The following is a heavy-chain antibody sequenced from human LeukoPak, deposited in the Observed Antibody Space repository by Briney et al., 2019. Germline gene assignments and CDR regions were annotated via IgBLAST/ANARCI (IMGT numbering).Heavy chain of an antibody. Sequence: SETLSLTCTVSGGSISSSSYYWGWIRQPPGKGLEWIGSIYYSGSTYYNPSLKSRVTISVDTSKNQFSLKLSSVTAADTAVYYCARHERDGYNYGGADYWGQGTLVTVSS. CDR3: ARHERDGYNYGGADY. D-gene: IGHD5-24*01. CDR2: IYYSGST. V-gene: IGHV4-39*01. J-gene: IGHJ4*02. CDR1: GGSISSSSYY.